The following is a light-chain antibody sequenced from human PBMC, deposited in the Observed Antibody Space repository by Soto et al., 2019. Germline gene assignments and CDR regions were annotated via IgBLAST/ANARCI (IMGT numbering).Light chain of an antibody. CDR2: ANN. CDR1: SSNIGAGHD. Sequence: QSVLTQSPSVSGAPGQRVTISCTGSSSNIGAGHDVQWYQQLPGTAPKLLIYANNNRPSGVPDRFSDSTSGTSSSLAITGLEDEDEADYYSQYYDSGLHVVFGGGTKVTVL. V-gene: IGLV1-40*01. J-gene: IGLJ2*01. CDR3: QYYDSGLHVV.